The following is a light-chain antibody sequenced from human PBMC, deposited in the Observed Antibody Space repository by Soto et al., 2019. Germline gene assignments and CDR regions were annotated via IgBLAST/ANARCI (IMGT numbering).Light chain of an antibody. CDR3: QHYNSYSEA. V-gene: IGKV3-20*01. CDR2: DAS. CDR1: QSVSNNY. Sequence: EIVLTQSPGTLSLSPGERATLSCRASQSVSNNYLAWYQQKPGQAPRLLIYDASNRATGIPARFSGSGSGTEFTLTISSLQPDDFATYYCQHYNSYSEAFGQGTKV. J-gene: IGKJ1*01.